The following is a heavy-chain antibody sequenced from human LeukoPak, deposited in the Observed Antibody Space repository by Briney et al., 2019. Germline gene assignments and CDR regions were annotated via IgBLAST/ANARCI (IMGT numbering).Heavy chain of an antibody. CDR2: INHSGST. CDR3: ARDKRGYSYGYEWIYMDV. D-gene: IGHD5-18*01. Sequence: SETLSLTCAVYGGSFSGYYWSWIRQPPGKGLEWIGEINHSGSTNYNPSLKSRVTISVDTSKNQFSLKLSSVTAADTAVYYCARDKRGYSYGYEWIYMDVWGKGTTVTVSS. CDR1: GGSFSGYY. V-gene: IGHV4-34*01. J-gene: IGHJ6*03.